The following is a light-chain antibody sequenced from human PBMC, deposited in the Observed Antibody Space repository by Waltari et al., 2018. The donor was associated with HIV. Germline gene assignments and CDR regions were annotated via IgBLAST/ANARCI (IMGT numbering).Light chain of an antibody. CDR1: QGVRNN. CDR3: HQSNNWPPWT. Sequence: ETLLQQFPATLSLSPDAGAPLSCKASQGVRNNLEWYQQRPGQPPRLLIYVASTRAPGIPARFSGAGSGTQFTLTISSLQSEDFAIYYCHQSNNWPPWTFGQGTRVEI. J-gene: IGKJ1*01. CDR2: VAS. V-gene: IGKV3-15*01.